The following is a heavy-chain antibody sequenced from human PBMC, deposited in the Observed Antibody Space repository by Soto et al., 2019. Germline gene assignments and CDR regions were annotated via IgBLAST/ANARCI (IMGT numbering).Heavy chain of an antibody. D-gene: IGHD3-10*01. J-gene: IGHJ6*02. Sequence: QVQLVQSGSEVKKPGASVKVYCKASGYSFTSYVISWVRQAPGQGLEWMGWISAYNGNTNYAQKLQGRVTMTTDTSTSTAYMERRSLRSYDTAVYSCARDNGFGESDVWGQGTTVTVSS. CDR3: ARDNGFGESDV. V-gene: IGHV1-18*01. CDR2: ISAYNGNT. CDR1: GYSFTSYV.